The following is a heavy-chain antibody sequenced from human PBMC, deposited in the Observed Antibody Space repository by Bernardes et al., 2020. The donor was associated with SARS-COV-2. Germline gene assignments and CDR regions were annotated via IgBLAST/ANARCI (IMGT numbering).Heavy chain of an antibody. CDR3: ARDGQYCSGGSCYSQPYGMDV. CDR1: GYTFTGYY. J-gene: IGHJ6*02. D-gene: IGHD2-15*01. Sequence: AAGKVYCKASGYTFTGYYMHWVRQAPGQGLEWMGWINPNSGGTTYAQKFQGWVTMTRDTSISTAYMELSRLRSDDTAVYYCARDGQYCSGGSCYSQPYGMDVWGQGTTVTGSS. CDR2: INPNSGGT. V-gene: IGHV1-2*04.